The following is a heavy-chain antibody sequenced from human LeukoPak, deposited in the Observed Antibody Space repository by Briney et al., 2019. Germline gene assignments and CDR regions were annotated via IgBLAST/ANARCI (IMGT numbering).Heavy chain of an antibody. CDR3: ARVQRYCSSTSCCRPI. J-gene: IGHJ3*02. Sequence: PSETLSLTCAVYGGSFSGDYWSWIRQPPGKGLEWIGEIYHSGSTNYNPSLKSRVTLSVDKSKNQFSLKLSSVTAADTAVYYCARVQRYCSSTSCCRPIWGQGTMVTVSS. V-gene: IGHV4-34*01. CDR1: GGSFSGDY. CDR2: IYHSGST. D-gene: IGHD2-2*01.